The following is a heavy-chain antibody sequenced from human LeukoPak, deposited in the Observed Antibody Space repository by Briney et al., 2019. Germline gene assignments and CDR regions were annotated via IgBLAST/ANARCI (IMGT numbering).Heavy chain of an antibody. CDR2: ISGSGGST. V-gene: IGHV3-23*01. Sequence: GGSLRLSCAASGFTFSTYAMTWVRQAPGEGLEWVSGISGSGGSTYYTDSVKGRFTISRDNSKNTLYLQMNSLRAEDTAVYYCAKVGPRQYYGSGSYYSGFDYWGQGTLVTVSS. CDR1: GFTFSTYA. CDR3: AKVGPRQYYGSGSYYSGFDY. J-gene: IGHJ4*02. D-gene: IGHD3-10*01.